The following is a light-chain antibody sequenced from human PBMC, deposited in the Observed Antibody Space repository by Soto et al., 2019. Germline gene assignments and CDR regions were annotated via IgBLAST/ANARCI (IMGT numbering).Light chain of an antibody. CDR2: GAS. V-gene: IGKV3-15*01. CDR1: QNVATN. J-gene: IGKJ1*01. CDR3: QQYTTFPPWT. Sequence: EIVMTQSPVTLSVSPGERATLSCRASQNVATNLAWYQQKPGQAPRLLIYGASTRATGIPARFSGSGSGTEFTLTISSLQSDDFAVFYWQQYTTFPPWTFGQGTKVDFK.